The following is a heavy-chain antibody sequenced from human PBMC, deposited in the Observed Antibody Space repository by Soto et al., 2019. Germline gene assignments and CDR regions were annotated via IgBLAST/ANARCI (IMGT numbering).Heavy chain of an antibody. V-gene: IGHV4-31*02. CDR2: VHYSGTI. D-gene: IGHD2-21*02. J-gene: IGHJ4*02. CDR3: VRGADRYKCGF. Sequence: WTWIRQHPGKGLEWSGHVHYSGTIYYNPSLRSRVTMSVDTSKNQVSLELSSVTVADTAVYYCVRGADRYKCGFWGQGTLVTVSS.